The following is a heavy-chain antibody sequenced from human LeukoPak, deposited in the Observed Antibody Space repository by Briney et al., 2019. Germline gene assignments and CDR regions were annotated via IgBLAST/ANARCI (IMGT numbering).Heavy chain of an antibody. CDR2: ISAYNGNT. CDR3: ARDLRPIYSSSWHPACYFDY. D-gene: IGHD6-13*01. Sequence: VASVKVSCKASGYTFTSYGISWVRQAPGQGLEWMGWISAYNGNTNYAQKLQGRVTMTTDTSTSTAYMELRSLRSDDTAVYYCARDLRPIYSSSWHPACYFDYWGQGTLVTVSS. V-gene: IGHV1-18*01. CDR1: GYTFTSYG. J-gene: IGHJ4*02.